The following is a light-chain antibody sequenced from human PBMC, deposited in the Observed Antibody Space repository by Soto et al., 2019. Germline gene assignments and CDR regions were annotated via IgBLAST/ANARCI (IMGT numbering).Light chain of an antibody. CDR1: SGDIGSYNR. Sequence: QSVLTQPASVSGSPGQSITISCTGTSGDIGSYNRVSWYQQHLGKAPKLIIYEVTDRPSGVSNRFSGSKSGNTASLTISGLQAEDEAEYYCSSYTNINTRACVFGTGTKV. CDR2: EVT. J-gene: IGLJ1*01. CDR3: SSYTNINTRACV. V-gene: IGLV2-14*01.